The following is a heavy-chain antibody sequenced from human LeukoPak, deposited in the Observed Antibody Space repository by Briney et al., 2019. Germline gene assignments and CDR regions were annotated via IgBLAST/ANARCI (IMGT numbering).Heavy chain of an antibody. D-gene: IGHD6-25*01. CDR2: IHFTGST. Sequence: SETLSLTCTVSGGSINGRWWSWIRQSPGKGLEWIGYIHFTGSTNYNPSLNGRATASVDASKNQFSLKLTSVTAADTAVYYCPGLHFQSAEEFGPWGRGTLVTVSS. V-gene: IGHV4-59*03. J-gene: IGHJ5*02. CDR1: GGSINGRW. CDR3: PGLHFQSAEEFGP.